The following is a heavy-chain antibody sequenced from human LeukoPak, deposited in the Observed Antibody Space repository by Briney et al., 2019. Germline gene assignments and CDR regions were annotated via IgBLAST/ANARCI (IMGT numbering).Heavy chain of an antibody. CDR1: GYTFTGYY. V-gene: IGHV1-2*02. J-gene: IGHJ4*02. CDR2: INPNSGGT. CDR3: ARGFYGIVGATFGFDY. Sequence: ASVKVSCKASGYTFTGYYMHWVRQAPGQGLEWMGWINPNSGGTNYAQKFQGRVTMTRDTSISTAYMELSRLRSDDTAVYHCARGFYGIVGATFGFDYWGQGTLVTVSS. D-gene: IGHD1-26*01.